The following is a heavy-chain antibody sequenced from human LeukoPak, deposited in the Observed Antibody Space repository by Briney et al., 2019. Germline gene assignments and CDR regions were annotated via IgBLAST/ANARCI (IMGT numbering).Heavy chain of an antibody. CDR2: INHVGST. CDR1: GGSFSGYY. J-gene: IGHJ3*02. CDR3: ARGRIVVVTAIGAFDI. V-gene: IGHV4-34*01. D-gene: IGHD2-21*02. Sequence: PSETLSLTCAVYGGSFSGYYWSWIRQPPGKGLEWIGEINHVGSTNYNPSLKSRVTISVDTSKNQFSLKLSSVTAADTAVYYCARGRIVVVTAIGAFDIWGQGTMVTVSS.